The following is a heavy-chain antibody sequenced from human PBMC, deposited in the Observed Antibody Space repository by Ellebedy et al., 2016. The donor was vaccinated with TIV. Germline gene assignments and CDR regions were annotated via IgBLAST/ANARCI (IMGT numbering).Heavy chain of an antibody. CDR2: FNGDGSGT. CDR3: LRYSPSSNFDC. D-gene: IGHD6-6*01. CDR1: GFTFSSYW. Sequence: GESLKISCAASGFTFSSYWMHWVRQAPGKGLVWVSRFNGDGSGTIYADSVKGRFTISRDNAENTLYLQMNSLRVEDTAVYYCLRYSPSSNFDCWGQGTLVTVSS. J-gene: IGHJ4*02. V-gene: IGHV3-74*01.